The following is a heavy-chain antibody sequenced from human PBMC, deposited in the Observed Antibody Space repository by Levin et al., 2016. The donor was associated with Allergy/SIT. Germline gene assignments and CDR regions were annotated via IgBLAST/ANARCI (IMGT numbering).Heavy chain of an antibody. CDR2: IYYSGST. D-gene: IGHD2-21*01. CDR1: GGSISSGGYY. CDR3: ARTHISAIDDYYGMDV. Sequence: SETLSLTCTVSGGSISSGGYYWSWIRQPPGKGLEWIGYIYYSGSTNYNPSLKSRVTISVDTSKNQFSLKLSSVTAADTAVYYCARTHISAIDDYYGMDVWGQGTTVTVSS. V-gene: IGHV4-61*08. J-gene: IGHJ6*02.